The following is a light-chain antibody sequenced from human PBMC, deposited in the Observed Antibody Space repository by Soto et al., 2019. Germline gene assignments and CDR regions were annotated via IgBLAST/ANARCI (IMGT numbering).Light chain of an antibody. CDR3: QSYDSSLSGYVV. J-gene: IGLJ2*01. CDR2: GNS. V-gene: IGLV1-40*01. CDR1: RSNIGAGYD. Sequence: QSVLTQPPSVSGAPGQRVTISCTGSRSNIGAGYDVHWYQQLPGTAPKLLIQGNSNRPSGVPDRFSGSKSGTSASLAITGLQAEDEADYYCQSYDSSLSGYVVFGGGTTLTVL.